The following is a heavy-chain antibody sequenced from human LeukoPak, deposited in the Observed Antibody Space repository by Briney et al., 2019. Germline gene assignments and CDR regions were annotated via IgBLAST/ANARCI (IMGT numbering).Heavy chain of an antibody. CDR1: GSTFSHYW. Sequence: GGSLRLSCVVSGSTFSHYWMNWVRQAPGKGLEYVAYINPDGSEKNCVDSVKGRFSISRDNAQNTLFLQMNSLRAEDTALYYCARHGDFCFDNWGQGTPVTVS. D-gene: IGHD4-17*01. CDR3: ARHGDFCFDN. J-gene: IGHJ4*02. CDR2: INPDGSEK. V-gene: IGHV3-7*03.